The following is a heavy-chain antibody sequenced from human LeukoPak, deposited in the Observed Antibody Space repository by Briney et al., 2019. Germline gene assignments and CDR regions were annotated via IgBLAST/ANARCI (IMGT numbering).Heavy chain of an antibody. CDR3: ARSMYGEGRRIIDFDY. CDR1: GFTFSDHY. D-gene: IGHD4/OR15-4a*01. J-gene: IGHJ4*02. Sequence: PGGSLRLSCAASGFTFSDHYIDWVRQAPGKGLEWVASTRNKVNSYTTAYAASLTGRFTVSRDDSSNSVYLQMNSLKIEDTAVYYCARSMYGEGRRIIDFDYWGQGSLLTVSS. CDR2: TRNKVNSYTT. V-gene: IGHV3-72*01.